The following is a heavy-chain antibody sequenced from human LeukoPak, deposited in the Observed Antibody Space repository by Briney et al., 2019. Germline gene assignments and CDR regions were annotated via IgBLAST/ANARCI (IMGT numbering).Heavy chain of an antibody. Sequence: GRSLRLSCAASGFTFSSYGMHWVRQAPGKGLEWVAFIRYDGSNKYYADYVKGRFTISRDNSKNTLYLQMNSLRAEDTAVYYCAKDLHAYCSSSSCYPADYWGQGTLVTVSS. CDR2: IRYDGSNK. CDR3: AKDLHAYCSSSSCYPADY. D-gene: IGHD2-2*01. J-gene: IGHJ4*02. V-gene: IGHV3-30*02. CDR1: GFTFSSYG.